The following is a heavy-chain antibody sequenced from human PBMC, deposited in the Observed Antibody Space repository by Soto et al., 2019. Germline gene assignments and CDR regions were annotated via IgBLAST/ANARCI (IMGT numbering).Heavy chain of an antibody. V-gene: IGHV1-2*04. CDR2: INPNGGGT. CDR1: GYTFTGYY. CDR3: ARAGLTYHYYYYGMDV. Sequence: ASVNVSCKASGYTFTGYYMHWVRQAPGQGLEWMGWINPNGGGTNYAQKFQGWVTMTRDTSISTAYMELSRLRSDDTAVYYCARAGLTYHYYYYGMDVWGQGTTVTVSS. J-gene: IGHJ6*02. D-gene: IGHD2-21*01.